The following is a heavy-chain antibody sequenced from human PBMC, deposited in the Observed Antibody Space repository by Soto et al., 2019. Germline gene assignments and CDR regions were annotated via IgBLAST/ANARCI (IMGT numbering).Heavy chain of an antibody. CDR3: ARGYSSSWPDDD. V-gene: IGHV1-18*01. J-gene: IGHJ4*02. CDR1: GYTFTSYA. D-gene: IGHD6-13*01. CDR2: ISAYTGDT. Sequence: ASVKVSCKASGYTFTSYAMHWVRQAPGQGLQWMGWISAYTGDTKYAPKLQGRVTMTTDTSTSTAYKELRSLRADDKAVYYCARGYSSSWPDDDWGQGTLFSVSS.